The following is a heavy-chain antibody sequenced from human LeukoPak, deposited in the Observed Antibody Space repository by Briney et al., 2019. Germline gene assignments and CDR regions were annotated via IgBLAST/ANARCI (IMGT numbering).Heavy chain of an antibody. J-gene: IGHJ4*02. CDR1: GGSFSSYY. Sequence: SETLSLTCAVYGGSFSSYYWGWIRQPPGKGLEWIGSIYYSGSTYYNPSLKSRVTISADTSKNQFSLKLSSVTAADTAVYYCARLPGMGAHFDYWGQGTLVTVSS. CDR2: IYYSGST. V-gene: IGHV4-34*01. CDR3: ARLPGMGAHFDY. D-gene: IGHD3-10*01.